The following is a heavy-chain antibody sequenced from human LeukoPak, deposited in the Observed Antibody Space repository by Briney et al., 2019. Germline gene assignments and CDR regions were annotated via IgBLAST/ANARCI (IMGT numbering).Heavy chain of an antibody. CDR2: INSDGSTI. CDR1: GFTFSSYW. Sequence: PGGSLRLSCAASGFTFSSYWMHWVRQAPGKGLVWVSRINSDGSTITYADSVKGGFTISRDNARNTLYLQMNSLRAEDTAVYYCARVTVSSSEVIFDHWGQGSLVTVSS. V-gene: IGHV3-74*01. J-gene: IGHJ4*02. D-gene: IGHD1-20*01. CDR3: ARVTVSSSEVIFDH.